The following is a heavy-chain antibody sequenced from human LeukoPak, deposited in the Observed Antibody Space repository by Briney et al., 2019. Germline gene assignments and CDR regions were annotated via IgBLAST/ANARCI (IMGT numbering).Heavy chain of an antibody. D-gene: IGHD1-7*01. Sequence: ASVKVSCMASGYTFTGYYLHWVRQAPGQGLEWVGWINPNSGGTNYAQKFQGRVTMTRDTSINTAYMELRRLTSDDTAVYYCAKLLAPVYWGQGTLVTVSS. V-gene: IGHV1-2*02. CDR3: AKLLAPVY. CDR2: INPNSGGT. CDR1: GYTFTGYY. J-gene: IGHJ4*02.